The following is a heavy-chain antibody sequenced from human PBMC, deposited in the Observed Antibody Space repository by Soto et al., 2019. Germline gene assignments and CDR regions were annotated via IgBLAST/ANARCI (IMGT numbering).Heavy chain of an antibody. D-gene: IGHD2-15*01. V-gene: IGHV3-53*01. CDR3: AREAVAATLYAFDI. J-gene: IGHJ3*02. Sequence: GGSLRLSCAASGFTVSSNYMSWVRQAPGKGLEWVSVIYSGGSTYYADSVKGRFTISRDNAKNSLYLQMNSLRAEDTAVYYCAREAVAATLYAFDIWGQGTMVTVSS. CDR1: GFTVSSNY. CDR2: IYSGGST.